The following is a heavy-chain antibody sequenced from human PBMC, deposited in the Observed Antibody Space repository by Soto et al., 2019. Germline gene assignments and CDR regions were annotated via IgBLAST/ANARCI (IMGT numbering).Heavy chain of an antibody. J-gene: IGHJ6*03. V-gene: IGHV3-74*01. D-gene: IGHD3-10*01. CDR3: TRGVYGSGSPSLFYYYDYMDV. CDR1: GFTFSSYW. Sequence: EVQLVESGGGLVQPGGSLRLSCAASGFTFSSYWMHCVRQAPGKGLVWVSRIKSDGSSTSYADSVKGRFTISRDNAKNTLYLKMNSLRAEDTAVYYCTRGVYGSGSPSLFYYYDYMDVWGKGTTVTVSS. CDR2: IKSDGSST.